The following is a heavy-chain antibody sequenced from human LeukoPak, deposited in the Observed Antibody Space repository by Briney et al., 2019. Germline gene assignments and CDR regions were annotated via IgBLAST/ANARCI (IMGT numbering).Heavy chain of an antibody. D-gene: IGHD2-21*01. CDR2: IKQDGSEI. Sequence: GGSLRLSCAASGFTFSTFWMSWVRQAPGKGLEWVANIKQDGSEIYYVDSVKGRFSISRDNAKNSLHLQMSSLRAEDTAVYYCARIPAGVATRRGKLYYYYYYMDVRGKGTTVTVSS. CDR1: GFTFSTFW. J-gene: IGHJ6*03. CDR3: ARIPAGVATRRGKLYYYYYYMDV. V-gene: IGHV3-7*01.